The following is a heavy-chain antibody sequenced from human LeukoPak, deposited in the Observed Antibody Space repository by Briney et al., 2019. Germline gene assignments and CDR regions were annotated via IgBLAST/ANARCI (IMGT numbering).Heavy chain of an antibody. Sequence: SETLSLTCTVSGGSISSSSSYWGWIRQPPGKGLEWIGSIYYSKNTYYNPSLKRRVTISAHTSKNQFSLTLGSVSATDTAVYFCVSPRGFSYGYFDYWGQGTLVTVSS. J-gene: IGHJ4*02. D-gene: IGHD5-18*01. CDR3: VSPRGFSYGYFDY. V-gene: IGHV4-39*01. CDR1: GGSISSSSSY. CDR2: IYYSKNT.